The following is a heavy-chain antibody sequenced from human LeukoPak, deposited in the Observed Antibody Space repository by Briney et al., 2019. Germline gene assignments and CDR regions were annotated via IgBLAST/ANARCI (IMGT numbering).Heavy chain of an antibody. Sequence: ASAKVSCKASGYTFTGYHMHWVRQAPGQGLEWMGRINPNSGDTNYAQKFQGRVAMTRDTSISTAFMELTRLRSDDTAVYYCARDYCSSTSCLFDYWGQGTLVTVSS. J-gene: IGHJ4*02. CDR2: INPNSGDT. CDR3: ARDYCSSTSCLFDY. D-gene: IGHD2-2*01. V-gene: IGHV1-2*06. CDR1: GYTFTGYH.